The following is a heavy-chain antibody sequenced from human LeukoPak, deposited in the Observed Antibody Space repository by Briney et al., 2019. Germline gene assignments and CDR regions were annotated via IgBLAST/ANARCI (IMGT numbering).Heavy chain of an antibody. CDR1: GGSISSGSYY. D-gene: IGHD7-27*01. Sequence: PSETLSLTCTVSGGSISSGSYYWSWIRQPAGKGLEWIGRIYTSGSTNYNPSLKSRVTISVDTSKNQFSLKLSSVTAADTAVYYCARAKLGSGYDAFDIWGQGTMVTVSS. J-gene: IGHJ3*02. V-gene: IGHV4-61*02. CDR3: ARAKLGSGYDAFDI. CDR2: IYTSGST.